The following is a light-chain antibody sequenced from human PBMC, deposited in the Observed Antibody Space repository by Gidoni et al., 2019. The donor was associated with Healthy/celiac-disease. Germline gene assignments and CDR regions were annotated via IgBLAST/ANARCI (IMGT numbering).Light chain of an antibody. V-gene: IGKV1-NL1*01. CDR3: QQYYSTPST. CDR1: QGISNS. J-gene: IGKJ2*01. CDR2: AAS. Sequence: DIQMTQSPSSLSASVGDRVTSTCRASQGISNSLAWYQQKLGQAPKLLLYAASRVESGVPSRFIGSGSGTDYTLTISSLQTEDFATYYCQQYYSTPSTFXXXTKLEIK.